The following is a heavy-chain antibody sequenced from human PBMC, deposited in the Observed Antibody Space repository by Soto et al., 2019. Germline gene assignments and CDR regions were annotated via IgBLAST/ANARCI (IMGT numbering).Heavy chain of an antibody. Sequence: SVTLSLTCTVSGGSISSSSYYWGWIRQPPGKGLEWIGSIFYSGSTYYNPSLKSRVTISVDTSKNQFSLKLSSVTAADTAVYYCARHLTYCSAGSCYSDFPYYGMDVWGQGTTVTVSS. CDR1: GGSISSSSYY. J-gene: IGHJ6*02. CDR2: IFYSGST. CDR3: ARHLTYCSAGSCYSDFPYYGMDV. V-gene: IGHV4-39*01. D-gene: IGHD2-15*01.